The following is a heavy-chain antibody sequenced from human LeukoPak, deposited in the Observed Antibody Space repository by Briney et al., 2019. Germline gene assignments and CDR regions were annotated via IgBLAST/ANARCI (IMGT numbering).Heavy chain of an antibody. CDR3: ARDVRIVYYDRSPDY. Sequence: PGGPLRLSCAASGFTFNRYGMHWVRQAPGKGLEWVAYIGHDGSNKYYADPVKGRFTISRDSSKNTLYLQMNSLRAEDTAVYYCARDVRIVYYDRSPDYWGQGTLVTVSS. CDR2: IGHDGSNK. J-gene: IGHJ4*02. CDR1: GFTFNRYG. V-gene: IGHV3-30*02. D-gene: IGHD3-22*01.